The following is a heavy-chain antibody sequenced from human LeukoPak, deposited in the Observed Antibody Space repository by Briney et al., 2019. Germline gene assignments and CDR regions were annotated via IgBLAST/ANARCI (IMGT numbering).Heavy chain of an antibody. D-gene: IGHD4-17*01. CDR2: ISYIGYT. J-gene: IGHJ3*02. Sequence: SETLSLTCAVSADSFSSHYWTWIRQPPGKGLEWIGYISYIGYTNYNPSLKSRVTISIDTSKNQVSLQLSPVPAADTAVYYCASDLVTVTKGFDIWGQGTMVSVSS. CDR1: ADSFSSHY. V-gene: IGHV4-59*11. CDR3: ASDLVTVTKGFDI.